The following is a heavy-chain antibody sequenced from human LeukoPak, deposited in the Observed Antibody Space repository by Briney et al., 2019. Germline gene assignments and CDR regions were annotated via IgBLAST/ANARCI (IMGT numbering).Heavy chain of an antibody. CDR3: AKGSGSGWYGWFDP. D-gene: IGHD6-19*01. V-gene: IGHV3-23*01. Sequence: GGSLRLSCAASRFTFSGYAMYWVRQAPGKGLEWVSCIDGSGVNTYYADSVKGRFTISRDNSNNTLYLQMNSLRAEDTAVYYCAKGSGSGWYGWFDPWGQGTLVTVSS. CDR1: RFTFSGYA. CDR2: IDGSGVNT. J-gene: IGHJ5*02.